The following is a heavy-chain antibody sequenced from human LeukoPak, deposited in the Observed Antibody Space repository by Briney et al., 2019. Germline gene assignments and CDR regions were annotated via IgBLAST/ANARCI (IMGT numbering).Heavy chain of an antibody. CDR3: AKEGGSSWYFHEVDY. V-gene: IGHV3-23*01. CDR2: FSVSGSRI. Sequence: RAGGSLRLSCAASGFTFSSYAMSWVRQAPGKGLEWVSDFSVSGSRIYYADSVKGRFTISRDNSKNTLYLQMNSLRAEDTAVYYCAKEGGSSWYFHEVDYWGQGTLVTVSS. J-gene: IGHJ4*02. CDR1: GFTFSSYA. D-gene: IGHD6-13*01.